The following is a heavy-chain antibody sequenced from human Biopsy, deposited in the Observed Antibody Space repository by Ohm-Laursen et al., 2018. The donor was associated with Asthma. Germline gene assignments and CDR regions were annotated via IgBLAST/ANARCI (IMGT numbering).Heavy chain of an antibody. CDR1: GFTFSSYA. CDR3: ARFKRGYSYGYAGVFDY. D-gene: IGHD5-18*01. CDR2: ISGSGGST. Sequence: GSLRLSCTASGFTFSSYAMSWVRQAPGKGLEWASAISGSGGSTYYADSVKGRFTISRDNSKNTLYLQMNSLRDEDTAVYYCARFKRGYSYGYAGVFDYWGQGTLVTVSS. V-gene: IGHV3-23*01. J-gene: IGHJ4*02.